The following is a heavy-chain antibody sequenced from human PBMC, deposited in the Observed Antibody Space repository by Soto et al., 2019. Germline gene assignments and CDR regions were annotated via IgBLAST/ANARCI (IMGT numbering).Heavy chain of an antibody. CDR1: GGSVSSGSYY. J-gene: IGHJ4*02. D-gene: IGHD5-12*01. Sequence: SETLSLTCTVSGGSVSSGSYYWSWIRQPPGKGLEWIGYIYYSGSTNYNPSLKSRVTISVDTSKNQFSLKLSSVTAADTAVYYCARHGRGYSGYVDYWGQGTLVTVSS. V-gene: IGHV4-61*01. CDR3: ARHGRGYSGYVDY. CDR2: IYYSGST.